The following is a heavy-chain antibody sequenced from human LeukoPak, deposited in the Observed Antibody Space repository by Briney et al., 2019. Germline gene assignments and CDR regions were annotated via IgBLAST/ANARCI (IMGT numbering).Heavy chain of an antibody. Sequence: PGGSLRLPCAASGFTFSSYSMNWVRQAPGKGLEWVSYISSSSSTIYYADSVKGRFTISRDNAKNSLYLQMNSLRAEDTAVYYCARDRVVVVPAAMDYWGQGTLVTVSS. D-gene: IGHD2-2*01. CDR3: ARDRVVVVPAAMDY. CDR1: GFTFSSYS. J-gene: IGHJ4*02. V-gene: IGHV3-48*01. CDR2: ISSSSSTI.